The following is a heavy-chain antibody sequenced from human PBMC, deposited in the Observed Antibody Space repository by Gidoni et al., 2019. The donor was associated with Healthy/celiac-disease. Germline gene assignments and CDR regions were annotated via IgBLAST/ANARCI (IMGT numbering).Heavy chain of an antibody. CDR1: GFTFSSYG. CDR2: ISYDGSNK. J-gene: IGHJ5*02. Sequence: QVQLVESGGGVVQPGRSLRLSCAASGFTFSSYGMHWVRQAPGKGLGWVAVISYDGSNKYYADSVKGRFTISRDNSKNTLYLQMNSLRAEDTAVYYCARDLNTYYYGSGSYCPWFDPWGQGTLVTVSS. D-gene: IGHD3-10*01. V-gene: IGHV3-30*03. CDR3: ARDLNTYYYGSGSYCPWFDP.